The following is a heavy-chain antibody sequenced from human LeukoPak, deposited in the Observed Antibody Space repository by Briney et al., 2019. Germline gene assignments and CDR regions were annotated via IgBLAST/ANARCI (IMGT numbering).Heavy chain of an antibody. Sequence: PSETLSLTCTVSGYSISSGYYWGWIRQPPGKGLEWIGEGSDSGGTKFNTSLKSRVTISADTSKNQFSLKLNSVTAADTAVYYCAKNGQTGFSFDPWGQGTLVTVSS. CDR3: AKNGQTGFSFDP. V-gene: IGHV4-38-2*02. J-gene: IGHJ5*02. CDR2: GSDSGGT. CDR1: GYSISSGYY. D-gene: IGHD1-14*01.